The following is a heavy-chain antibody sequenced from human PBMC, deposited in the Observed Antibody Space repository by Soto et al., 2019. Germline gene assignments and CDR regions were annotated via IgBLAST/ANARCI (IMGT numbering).Heavy chain of an antibody. V-gene: IGHV3-30*18. Sequence: PGGSLRLSCAASGFTFSSYGMHWVRQAPGKGLERVAVISYDGSNKYYADSVKGRFTISRDNSKNTLYLQMNSLRAEDTAVYYCAKGTLYYYGSGTHRGAFDIWGQGTMVTVSS. CDR3: AKGTLYYYGSGTHRGAFDI. D-gene: IGHD3-10*01. CDR2: ISYDGSNK. CDR1: GFTFSSYG. J-gene: IGHJ3*02.